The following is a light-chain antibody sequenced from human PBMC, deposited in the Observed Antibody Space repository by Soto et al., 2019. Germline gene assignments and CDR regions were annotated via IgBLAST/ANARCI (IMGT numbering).Light chain of an antibody. CDR1: QGISSW. CDR2: AAS. CDR3: QQATSFPIT. V-gene: IGKV1-12*01. J-gene: IGKJ5*01. Sequence: DIQMAQSPSSVSASVGDRVTITCRASQGISSWLAWYQKKPGKAPNLLIYAASSLQSGVPSPFSGSESGTDFTLPMSILQPEDCAIYFCQQATSFPITLGQPTRLEIK.